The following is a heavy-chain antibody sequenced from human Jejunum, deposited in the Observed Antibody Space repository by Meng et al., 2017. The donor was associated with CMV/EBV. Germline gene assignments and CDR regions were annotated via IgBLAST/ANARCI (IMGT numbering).Heavy chain of an antibody. V-gene: IGHV2-26*01. CDR3: AHITHYTITTYNGMDV. J-gene: IGHJ6*02. D-gene: IGHD4-11*01. Sequence: SLNNDKMGVRWIRQAPGKALEWLAHIFSNDEKSYSTSLRSRLTISQDTSRSQVVLTMTNVDPVDTATYYCAHITHYTITTYNGMDVWGQGTTVTVSS. CDR2: IFSNDEK. CDR1: SLNNDKMG.